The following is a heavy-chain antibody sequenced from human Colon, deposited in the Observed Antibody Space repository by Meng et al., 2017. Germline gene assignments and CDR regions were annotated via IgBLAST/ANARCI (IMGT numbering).Heavy chain of an antibody. CDR2: IYYTGNT. V-gene: IGHV4-61*03. D-gene: IGHD4-17*01. J-gene: IGHJ5*02. Sequence: QGLLQEWGPGLVRPSETLSLTCTVSGASVSSDSHYWSWIRQSPGKGLEWIGYIYYTGNTNYNPSLASRVSMSLDTSKNHFSLHLTSVTAADTAIYYCARVNGDFDEAWFDPWGQGTLVTVSS. CDR3: ARVNGDFDEAWFDP. CDR1: GASVSSDSHY.